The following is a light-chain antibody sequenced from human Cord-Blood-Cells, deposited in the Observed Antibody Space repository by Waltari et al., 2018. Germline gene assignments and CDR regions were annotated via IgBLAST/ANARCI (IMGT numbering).Light chain of an antibody. Sequence: QSALTQPASVSGFPGQSLTISCPGTSSDVGGYNYASWYQQHPGKAPKLMIYDVSNRPSGVSNRFSGSKSGNTASLTISGLQAEDEADYYCSSYTSSSTWVFGGGTKLTVL. V-gene: IGLV2-14*03. CDR3: SSYTSSSTWV. CDR2: DVS. J-gene: IGLJ3*02. CDR1: SSDVGGYNY.